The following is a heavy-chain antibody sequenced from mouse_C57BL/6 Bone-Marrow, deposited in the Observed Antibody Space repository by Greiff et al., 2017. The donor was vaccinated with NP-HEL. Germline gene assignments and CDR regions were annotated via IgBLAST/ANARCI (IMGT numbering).Heavy chain of an antibody. CDR1: GFNIKDYY. D-gene: IGHD3-2*02. J-gene: IGHJ3*01. CDR2: IDPEDGET. V-gene: IGHV14-2*01. CDR3: ARRLRLTWFAY. Sequence: EVQLQQSGAELVKPGASVKLSCTASGFNIKDYYMHWVKQRPEQGLEWIGRIDPEDGETKYAQKFQGKATITADTSSNTAYLQLSSLTSENTTVYYCARRLRLTWFAYWGKGTLVTVSA.